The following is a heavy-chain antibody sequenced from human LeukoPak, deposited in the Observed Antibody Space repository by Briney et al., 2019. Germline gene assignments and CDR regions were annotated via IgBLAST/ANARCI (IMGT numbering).Heavy chain of an antibody. D-gene: IGHD2-21*02. J-gene: IGHJ6*02. Sequence: SVNVSCKASGGTFSSYAISWVRQAPGQGLEWMGGIIPIFGTANYAQKFQGKVTITADESTSTAYMELSSLRSEDTAVYYCARDWVTAINYYYGMDVWGQGTTVTVSS. CDR1: GGTFSSYA. CDR2: IIPIFGTA. V-gene: IGHV1-69*13. CDR3: ARDWVTAINYYYGMDV.